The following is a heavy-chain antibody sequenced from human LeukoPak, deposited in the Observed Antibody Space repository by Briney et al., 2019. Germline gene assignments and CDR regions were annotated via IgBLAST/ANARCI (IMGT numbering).Heavy chain of an antibody. D-gene: IGHD6-25*01. V-gene: IGHV1-2*02. CDR2: INPNINGT. J-gene: IGHJ4*02. CDR3: ARERTPGSGYGVDY. Sequence: ASVKVSCKASGYTFTGYYIHWVRQAPGQGLEWMGWINPNINGTNYAQKFQGRVTMTGDRSISTAYMELSRLRSDDTAVYYCARERTPGSGYGVDYWGQGTVVTVSS. CDR1: GYTFTGYY.